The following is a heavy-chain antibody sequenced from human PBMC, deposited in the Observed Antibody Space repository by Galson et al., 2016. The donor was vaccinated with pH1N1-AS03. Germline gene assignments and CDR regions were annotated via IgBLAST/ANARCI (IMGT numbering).Heavy chain of an antibody. CDR3: ARDRHYYDYIWGTYRYDWYFDL. CDR1: GFTFSSHG. V-gene: IGHV3-33*01. Sequence: SLRLSCAAPGFTFSSHGMHWVRQTPGKGLEWVAVIWHDGSEKYYADSVKGRFTISRDNSKNTLYLQMNSLRAEDTAVYYCARDRHYYDYIWGTYRYDWYFDLGDRGTLVTVSS. CDR2: IWHDGSEK. D-gene: IGHD3-16*02. J-gene: IGHJ2*01.